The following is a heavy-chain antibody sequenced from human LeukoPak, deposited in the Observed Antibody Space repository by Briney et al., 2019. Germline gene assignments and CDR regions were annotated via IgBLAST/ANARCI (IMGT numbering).Heavy chain of an antibody. J-gene: IGHJ4*02. D-gene: IGHD1-1*01. CDR2: INHSGST. V-gene: IGHV4-34*01. CDR1: GGSFSGYY. CDR3: ARFNWNWGLDY. Sequence: SETLSLTCAVYGGSFSGYYWSWIRQPPGKGLEWIGEINHSGSTNYNPSPKSRVTISVDTSKNQFSLKLSSVTAADTAVYYCARFNWNWGLDYWGQGTLVTVSS.